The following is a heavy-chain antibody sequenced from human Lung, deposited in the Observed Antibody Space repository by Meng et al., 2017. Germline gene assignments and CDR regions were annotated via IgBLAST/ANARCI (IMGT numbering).Heavy chain of an antibody. V-gene: IGHV4-30-4*01. CDR2: IYNSGST. CDR3: ARGQKGYFDL. J-gene: IGHJ2*01. CDR1: GGSISSSNDY. Sequence: QVQLQGSGPGLVKPSQTLALTFTVFGGSISSSNDYWSWIRQPPGKGLEWSGHIYNSGSTYYNPSLKSRITISVDTSKNQFSLKLSSVTAADTAVYYCARGQKGYFDLWGRGTLVTVSS.